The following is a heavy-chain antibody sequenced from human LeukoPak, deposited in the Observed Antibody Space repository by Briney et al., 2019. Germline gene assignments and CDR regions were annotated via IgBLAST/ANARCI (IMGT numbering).Heavy chain of an antibody. J-gene: IGHJ4*02. CDR2: VYYNGGT. Sequence: PSETLSPTCTVSGGSISSGGYYWNWIRQHPGEGLEWIGYVYYNGGTSYSPSLKSRVTISVDTSKNQFSLKLNSLTAADTAVYYCASSWLQPGDHFDFWAQGTLVTVSS. D-gene: IGHD5-24*01. CDR3: ASSWLQPGDHFDF. CDR1: GGSISSGGYY. V-gene: IGHV4-31*03.